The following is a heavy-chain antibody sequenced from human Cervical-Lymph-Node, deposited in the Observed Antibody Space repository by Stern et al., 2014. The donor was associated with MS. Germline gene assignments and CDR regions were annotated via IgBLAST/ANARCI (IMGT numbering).Heavy chain of an antibody. CDR1: GFSFSRYA. J-gene: IGHJ4*02. Sequence: DQLVESGGGVVQPGRSLRLSCAASGFSFSRYAMNWVRQAPGKGLEWVALIWYDGSNPYYADSVTGRFTISRDNFKNTLYLQMNSLRAEDTAVYYCASAYSSSHYYFDYWGQGTLVTVSS. D-gene: IGHD6-13*01. V-gene: IGHV3-33*01. CDR3: ASAYSSSHYYFDY. CDR2: IWYDGSNP.